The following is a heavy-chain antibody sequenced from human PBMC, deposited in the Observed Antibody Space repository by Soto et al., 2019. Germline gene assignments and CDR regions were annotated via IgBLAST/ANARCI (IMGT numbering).Heavy chain of an antibody. CDR2: IYYSGST. CDR1: GGSVNSGNYY. V-gene: IGHV4-61*01. Sequence: QVQLQESGPGLVKPSETLSLTCTVSGGSVNSGNYYWSWIRQPPGKGLEWIGYIYYSGSTNYNPSRKSRVTISVDTSQNQFSLKLSSVTAADAAVYYCARVLYYYDSSGYYLDAFDIWGQGTMVTVSS. CDR3: ARVLYYYDSSGYYLDAFDI. D-gene: IGHD3-22*01. J-gene: IGHJ3*02.